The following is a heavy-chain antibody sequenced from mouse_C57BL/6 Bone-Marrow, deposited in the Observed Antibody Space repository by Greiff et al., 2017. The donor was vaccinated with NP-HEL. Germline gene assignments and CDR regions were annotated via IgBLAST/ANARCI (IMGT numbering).Heavy chain of an antibody. CDR1: GFSLTSYG. D-gene: IGHD2-4*01. J-gene: IGHJ4*01. Sequence: VQLQESGPGLVAPSQSLSITCTVSGFSLTSYGVHWVRQTPGKGLEWLVVIWSDGSTTYNYALKSRLSISKDNSKSQVFLKMNSLQTEDTAMYYCARGGDYDYYAMDYWGQGTSVTVSS. CDR3: ARGGDYDYYAMDY. CDR2: IWSDGST. V-gene: IGHV2-6*03.